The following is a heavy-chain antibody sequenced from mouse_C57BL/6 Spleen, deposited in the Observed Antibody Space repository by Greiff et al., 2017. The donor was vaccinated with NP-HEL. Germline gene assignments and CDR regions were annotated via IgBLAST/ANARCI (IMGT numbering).Heavy chain of an antibody. Sequence: QVQLQQSGPELVKPGASVKLSCKASGYTFTSYDINWVKQRPGQGLEWIGWIYPRDGSTKYNEKFKGRATLNVDTSSSTAYMELHSLTSEDSAVYFCARLGYYGSIYEVDYWGQGTSVTVAS. CDR1: GYTFTSYD. CDR3: ARLGYYGSIYEVDY. V-gene: IGHV1-85*01. J-gene: IGHJ4*01. D-gene: IGHD1-1*01. CDR2: IYPRDGST.